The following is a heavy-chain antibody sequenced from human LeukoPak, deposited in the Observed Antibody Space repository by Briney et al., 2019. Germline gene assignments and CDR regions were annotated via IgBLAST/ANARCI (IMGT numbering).Heavy chain of an antibody. CDR2: ISGSGGST. CDR3: AKRLTQLDY. V-gene: IGHV3-23*01. J-gene: IGHJ4*02. Sequence: GGSLRLACAASGFTFSSYAMSWVRQAPGKGLEWVSAISGSGGSTYYADPVTGRFTISRDNSKNTLYLPMNNLRAEDTAVYYCAKRLTQLDYWGQGTLVTVSS. D-gene: IGHD4-23*01. CDR1: GFTFSSYA.